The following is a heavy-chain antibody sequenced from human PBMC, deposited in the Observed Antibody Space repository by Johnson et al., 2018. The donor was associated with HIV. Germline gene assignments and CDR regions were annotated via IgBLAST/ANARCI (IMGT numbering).Heavy chain of an antibody. CDR3: ARASSYGVFDV. CDR2: ISSGEIT. CDR1: GFTVSSTY. Sequence: VQLVESGGDLVQPGGSLRLSCAASGFTVSSTYMAWVRPAPGPGLEWVSVISSGEITSYADSVQDRFTISSDSSMNTLYLHMNNLRAEDTALYYCARASSYGVFDVWGQGTMVTVSS. J-gene: IGHJ3*01. V-gene: IGHV3-66*01. D-gene: IGHD2-8*01.